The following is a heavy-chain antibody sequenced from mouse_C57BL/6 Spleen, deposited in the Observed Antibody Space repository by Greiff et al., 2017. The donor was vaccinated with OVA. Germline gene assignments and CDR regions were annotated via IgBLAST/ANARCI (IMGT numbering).Heavy chain of an antibody. CDR3: ARFQATLYYYAMDY. CDR2: IYPGDGDT. J-gene: IGHJ4*01. CDR1: GYAFSSSW. D-gene: IGHD3-2*02. Sequence: VQLVESGPELVKPGASVKISCKASGYAFSSSWMNWVKQRPGKGLEWIGRIYPGDGDTNYNGKFKGKATLTADKSSSTAYMQLSSLTSEDSAVYFCARFQATLYYYAMDYWGQGTSVTVSS. V-gene: IGHV1-82*01.